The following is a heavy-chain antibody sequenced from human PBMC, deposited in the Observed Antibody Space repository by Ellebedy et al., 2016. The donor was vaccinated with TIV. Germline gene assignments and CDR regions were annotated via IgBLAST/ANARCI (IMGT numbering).Heavy chain of an antibody. V-gene: IGHV3-72*01. CDR2: IKNKANSYTK. CDR1: GFTFGDHY. D-gene: IGHD6-19*01. CDR3: ARDHPALIAVADY. J-gene: IGHJ4*02. Sequence: PGGSLRLSCVVSGFTFGDHYMDWVRQAPGKGLEWVGRIKNKANSYTKDYAASVKGRFTISRDDSKNSLYLQMNSLRAEDTAVYYCARDHPALIAVADYWGQGTLVTVSS.